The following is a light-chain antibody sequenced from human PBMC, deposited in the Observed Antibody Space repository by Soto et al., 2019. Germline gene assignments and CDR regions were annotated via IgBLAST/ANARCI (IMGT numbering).Light chain of an antibody. V-gene: IGKV3D-20*02. CDR2: GAS. CDR3: QQRRKWPIT. CDR1: QSVSSSY. Sequence: EIVLTQSPGTLSLSPGERATLSCRASQSVSSSYLAWYQQKPGQAPRLLIYGASSRATGIPDRFSGSGSGTDFTLTISSLEPEDFAVYYCQQRRKWPITFGQGTRLEIK. J-gene: IGKJ5*01.